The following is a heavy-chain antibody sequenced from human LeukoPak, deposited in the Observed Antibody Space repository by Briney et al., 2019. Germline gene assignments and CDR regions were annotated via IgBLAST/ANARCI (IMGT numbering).Heavy chain of an antibody. CDR2: ISSSSSYI. J-gene: IGHJ4*02. D-gene: IGHD2-15*01. CDR3: ARDWWYCGGGSCYYFDY. Sequence: GGSLRLSCAASGFTFSSYSMNWVRQAPGKGLEWVSSISSSSSYIYYADSVKGRFTISRDNAKNSLYLQMNSLRAEDTAVYYCARDWWYCGGGSCYYFDYWGQGTLVTVSS. CDR1: GFTFSSYS. V-gene: IGHV3-21*01.